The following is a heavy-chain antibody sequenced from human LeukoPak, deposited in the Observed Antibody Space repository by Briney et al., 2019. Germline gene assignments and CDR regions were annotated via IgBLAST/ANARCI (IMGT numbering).Heavy chain of an antibody. CDR3: ARGDASIWYRVLWF. J-gene: IGHJ4*02. CDR2: ISSSSSYI. Sequence: PGGSLRLSCAASGFTFSSYSMNWVRQAPGKGLEWVSSISSSSSYIYYADSVKGRFTISRDNAKNSLYLQMNSLRAEDTAVYYCARGDASIWYRVLWFWGQGTLVTVSS. V-gene: IGHV3-21*01. D-gene: IGHD3-3*02. CDR1: GFTFSSYS.